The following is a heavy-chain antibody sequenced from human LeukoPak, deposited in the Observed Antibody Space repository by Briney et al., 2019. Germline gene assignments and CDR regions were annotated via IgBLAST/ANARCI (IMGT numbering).Heavy chain of an antibody. J-gene: IGHJ5*02. Sequence: GASVKVSCKASGYTFTSYGISWVRQAPGQGLEWMGWISAYNGNTNYAQKLQGRVTMTTDTSTSTAYMELRSLRSDDTAVYYCARDVGDIVVVVAANNWFDPWGQGTLDTVSS. CDR1: GYTFTSYG. V-gene: IGHV1-18*01. CDR2: ISAYNGNT. D-gene: IGHD2-15*01. CDR3: ARDVGDIVVVVAANNWFDP.